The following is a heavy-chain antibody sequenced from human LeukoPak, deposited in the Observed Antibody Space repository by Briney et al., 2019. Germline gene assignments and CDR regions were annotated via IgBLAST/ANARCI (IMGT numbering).Heavy chain of an antibody. Sequence: PGGSLRLSCGASGFTFSTYAMGWVRQAPGKGLEWVSSIKRGGGDPFYADSVKGRFTISRDNSKNTLFLQLNSLRAEDTAVYYCAKGGHDFNPFYWWGQGTLVTVSS. CDR3: AKGGHDFNPFYW. CDR1: GFTFSTYA. CDR2: IKRGGGDP. V-gene: IGHV3-23*01. J-gene: IGHJ4*02. D-gene: IGHD2-21*02.